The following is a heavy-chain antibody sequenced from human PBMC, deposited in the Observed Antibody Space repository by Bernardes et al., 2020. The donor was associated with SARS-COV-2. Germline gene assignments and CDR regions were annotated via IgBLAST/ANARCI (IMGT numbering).Heavy chain of an antibody. Sequence: SETLSLTCTVSGCSISSYYWSWIRQPPGKGLEWIGYIYYSGSTNYNPSLKSRVTISVDTSKKQFSVKLSSVTAADTAVYYCARHLQGVGVAGRYFDLWGRGTLVTVSS. CDR3: ARHLQGVGVAGRYFDL. D-gene: IGHD3-10*01. V-gene: IGHV4-59*08. J-gene: IGHJ2*01. CDR2: IYYSGST. CDR1: GCSISSYY.